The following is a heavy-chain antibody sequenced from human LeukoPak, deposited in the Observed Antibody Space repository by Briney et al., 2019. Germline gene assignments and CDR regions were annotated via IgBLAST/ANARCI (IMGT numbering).Heavy chain of an antibody. CDR3: AREDCSSTSCPLGY. V-gene: IGHV1-69*04. CDR1: GGTFSSYA. J-gene: IGHJ4*02. D-gene: IGHD2-2*01. CDR2: IIPILGIA. Sequence: RASVKVSCKASGGTFSSYAISWVRQAPGQGLEWMGRIIPILGIANYAQKFQGRVTITADKSTSTAYMELSSLRSEDTAVYYCAREDCSSTSCPLGYWGQGTLVTVSS.